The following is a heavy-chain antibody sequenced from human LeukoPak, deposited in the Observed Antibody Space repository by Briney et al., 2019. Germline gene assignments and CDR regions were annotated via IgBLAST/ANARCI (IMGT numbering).Heavy chain of an antibody. D-gene: IGHD3-22*01. Sequence: PSETLSLTCTVSSGSINGYYWSWIRQPPGKGLEWVGYISYSGSTNYNPSLKSRVTISVDTSKNQFSLKLSSVTAADTAVYYCASGGYYDSSGYYYYFDYWGQGTLVTVSS. CDR2: ISYSGST. CDR1: SGSINGYY. CDR3: ASGGYYDSSGYYYYFDY. V-gene: IGHV4-59*01. J-gene: IGHJ4*02.